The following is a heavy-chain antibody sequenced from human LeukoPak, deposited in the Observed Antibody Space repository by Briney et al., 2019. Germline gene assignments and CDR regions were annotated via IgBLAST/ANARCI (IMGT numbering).Heavy chain of an antibody. V-gene: IGHV3-11*06. J-gene: IGHJ4*02. CDR1: GFTFSDYY. Sequence: GGSLRPSCAASGFTFSDYYMSWIRQAPGKGLEWVSYISSSSSYTNYADSVKGRFTISRDNAKNSLYLQMNSLRAEDTAVYYCARDHPTDTAMVGGDYWGQGTLVTVSS. CDR3: ARDHPTDTAMVGGDY. CDR2: ISSSSSYT. D-gene: IGHD5-18*01.